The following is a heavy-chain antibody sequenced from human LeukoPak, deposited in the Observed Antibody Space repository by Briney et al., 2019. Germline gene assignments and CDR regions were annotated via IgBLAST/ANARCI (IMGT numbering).Heavy chain of an antibody. CDR2: TKSKTDGGTT. D-gene: IGHD4-17*01. CDR3: TTLYGDYFDYYYYYYMDV. J-gene: IGHJ6*03. Sequence: PGGSLRLSCAASGFTFINAWMSWVRQAPGKGLEWVGRTKSKTDGGTTDYAAPVKGRFTISRGDSKNTLYLQMNSLKTEDTAVYYCTTLYGDYFDYYYYYYMDVWGKGTTVTVSS. V-gene: IGHV3-15*01. CDR1: GFTFINAW.